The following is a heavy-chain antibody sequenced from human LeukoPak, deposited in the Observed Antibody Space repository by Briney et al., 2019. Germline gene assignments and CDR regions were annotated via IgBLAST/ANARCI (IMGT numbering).Heavy chain of an antibody. J-gene: IGHJ4*02. CDR2: IRYDGSNK. CDR1: GFTFSSYG. Sequence: PGGSLRLSCAASGFTFSSYGMHWVRQAPGKGLEWVAFIRYDGSNKYYADSVKGRFTISRDNSKNTMYLQMNSLRAEDTAVYYCAKSTKIGGYADYYFDYWGQGTLVTVSS. D-gene: IGHD5-12*01. CDR3: AKSTKIGGYADYYFDY. V-gene: IGHV3-30*02.